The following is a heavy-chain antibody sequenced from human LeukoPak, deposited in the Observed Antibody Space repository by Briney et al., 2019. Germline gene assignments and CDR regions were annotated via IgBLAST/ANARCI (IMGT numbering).Heavy chain of an antibody. D-gene: IGHD6-6*01. CDR2: MNPNSGDT. CDR1: GFTFTSFD. V-gene: IGHV1-8*02. Sequence: ASVKVSCKASGFTFTSFDINWVRQATGQGLEWMGWMNPNSGDTAYAQKFQGRVTMTRDTSISTAYMELSRLRSDDTAVYYCASRSSIAARYAFDIWGQGTMVTVSS. CDR3: ASRSSIAARYAFDI. J-gene: IGHJ3*02.